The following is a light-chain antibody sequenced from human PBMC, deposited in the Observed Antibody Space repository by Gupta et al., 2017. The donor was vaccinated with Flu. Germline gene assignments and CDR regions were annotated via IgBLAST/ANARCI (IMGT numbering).Light chain of an antibody. V-gene: IGKV3-15*01. J-gene: IGKJ4*01. Sequence: EIVMTQSTATLSVSPGERATLSCRASQSVSSNLAWYQQKPGQAPRLLIYGASTRDTGIPARFSGSGCGTEFTLTISSRQSEDFAVYYCQQYNNWPPITFGGGTKVEIK. CDR1: QSVSSN. CDR3: QQYNNWPPIT. CDR2: GAS.